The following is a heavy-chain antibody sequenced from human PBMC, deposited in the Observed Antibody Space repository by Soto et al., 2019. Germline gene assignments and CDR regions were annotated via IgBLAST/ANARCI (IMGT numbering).Heavy chain of an antibody. CDR3: AKDVTGTTPY. V-gene: IGHV3-30*18. CDR1: GFTFSSYS. J-gene: IGHJ4*02. D-gene: IGHD1-20*01. CDR2: ISYDGRKK. Sequence: PGGSLRLSCAASGFTFSSYSMHWVRQAPGKGLEWVAVISYDGRKKYYAESVKGRFTISRDNSKNTLYVQVNSLRAEDTAVYYCAKDVTGTTPYWGEGTLVTVSS.